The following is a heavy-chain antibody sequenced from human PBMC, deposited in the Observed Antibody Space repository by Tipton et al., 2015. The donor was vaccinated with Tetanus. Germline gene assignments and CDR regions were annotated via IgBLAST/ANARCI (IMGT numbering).Heavy chain of an antibody. V-gene: IGHV4-59*01. D-gene: IGHD2-15*01. Sequence: TLSLTCTVSGGSITSSYWSWIRQPPGKRLEWIGYIYYSGSINYNPSLKSRVTIAVDTSKNQLSLTLTSVTAADTAVYYCARDRCSDVTCYFEMGGWGQGTLVTVSS. CDR3: ARDRCSDVTCYFEMGG. J-gene: IGHJ4*02. CDR1: GGSITSSY. CDR2: IYYSGSI.